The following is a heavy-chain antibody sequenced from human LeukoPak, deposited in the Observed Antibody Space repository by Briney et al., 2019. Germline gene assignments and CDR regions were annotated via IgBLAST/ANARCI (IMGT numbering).Heavy chain of an antibody. V-gene: IGHV1-18*01. CDR3: ARGGVLESSGPTSDY. J-gene: IGHJ4*02. D-gene: IGHD6-19*01. CDR2: ISAYNGNT. Sequence: ASVKVSCKASGYTFSSYGISRVRQAPGQGLEWMGWISAYNGNTNYAQKLQGRVTMTTDTSTSTAYMELRSLRSDDTAVYYCARGGVLESSGPTSDYWSQGTLVTVSS. CDR1: GYTFSSYG.